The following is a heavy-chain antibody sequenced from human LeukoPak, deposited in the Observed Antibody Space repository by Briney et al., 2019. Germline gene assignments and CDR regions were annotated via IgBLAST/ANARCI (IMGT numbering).Heavy chain of an antibody. D-gene: IGHD6-6*01. CDR1: GGSISSYY. V-gene: IGHV4-4*09. J-gene: IGHJ5*02. CDR3: ARHRIAAPVDP. Sequence: PSETLSLTCTVSGGSISSYYWSWIRQPPGKGLEWIGYIYTSGSTNYNPSLKSRVTISVDTSKNQFSLKLSSVTAADTAVYYCARHRIAAPVDPWGQGTLVTVSS. CDR2: IYTSGST.